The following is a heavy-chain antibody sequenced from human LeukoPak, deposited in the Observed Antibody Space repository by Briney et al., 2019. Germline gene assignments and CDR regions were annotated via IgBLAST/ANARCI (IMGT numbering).Heavy chain of an antibody. V-gene: IGHV1-46*01. CDR3: ARALPHRRLMDTTMEQHWFDP. CDR1: GYIFTSYF. D-gene: IGHD5-18*01. Sequence: EASVKVSCKASGYIFTSYFMHWVRQAPGQGLKWMELINPIGGSTRYAQKFQGRVTMTRDMSTSTVYMELSSLRSEDTAVYYCARALPHRRLMDTTMEQHWFDPWGQGTLVTISS. CDR2: INPIGGST. J-gene: IGHJ5*02.